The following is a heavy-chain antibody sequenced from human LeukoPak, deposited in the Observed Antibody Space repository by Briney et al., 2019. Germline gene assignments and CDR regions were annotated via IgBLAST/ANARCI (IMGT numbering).Heavy chain of an antibody. V-gene: IGHV4-34*01. CDR2: INHSGST. D-gene: IGHD2-2*01. Sequence: PSETLSLTRAVYGGSFSGYYWSWIRQPPGKGLEWIGEINHSGSTNYNPSLKSRVTISVDTSKNQFSLKLSSVTAADTAVYYCASYAKDIVVLPAASIYWYFDLWGRGTLVTVSS. CDR1: GGSFSGYY. J-gene: IGHJ2*01. CDR3: ASYAKDIVVLPAASIYWYFDL.